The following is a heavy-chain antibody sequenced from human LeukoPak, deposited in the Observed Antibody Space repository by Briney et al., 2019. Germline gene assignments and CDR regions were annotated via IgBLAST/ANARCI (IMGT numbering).Heavy chain of an antibody. J-gene: IGHJ4*02. CDR3: ARGYRHVKVFSY. CDR2: MNPNSGNT. D-gene: IGHD3-16*02. V-gene: IGHV1-8*01. Sequence: ASVKVSCKASGYTFTSYDINWVRQATGQGLEWMGWMNPNSGNTGYAQKFQGRVTMTRNTSISTAYMELSSLRSKDTAVYYCARGYRHVKVFSYWGQGTLVTVSS. CDR1: GYTFTSYD.